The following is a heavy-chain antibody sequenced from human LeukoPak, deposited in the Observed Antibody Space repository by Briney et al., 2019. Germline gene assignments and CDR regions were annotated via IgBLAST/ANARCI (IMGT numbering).Heavy chain of an antibody. Sequence: SETLSLTCTVSGGSISSYYWSWIRQPPGKGLEWIGYIYYSGSTYYNPSLKSRVTISVDTSKNQFSLKLSSVTAADTAVYYCAREPCGGDCSVDYWGQGTLVTVSS. CDR1: GGSISSYY. CDR2: IYYSGST. CDR3: AREPCGGDCSVDY. V-gene: IGHV4-59*06. J-gene: IGHJ4*02. D-gene: IGHD2-21*02.